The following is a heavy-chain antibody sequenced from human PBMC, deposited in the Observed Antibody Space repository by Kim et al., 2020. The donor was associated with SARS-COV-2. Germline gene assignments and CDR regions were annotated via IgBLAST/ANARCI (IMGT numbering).Heavy chain of an antibody. D-gene: IGHD3-9*01. CDR1: GFTFSTYA. V-gene: IGHV3-23*01. Sequence: GGSLRLSCVASGFTFSTYAVSWVRQAPGKGLEWVSGISGSGDSTYYADSVKGRFTISRDNSKNTLYLQMNSLRAEDTAVYYCAKASTYFDILTGYYPCYWGQGTLVTVSS. CDR3: AKASTYFDILTGYYPCY. J-gene: IGHJ4*02. CDR2: ISGSGDST.